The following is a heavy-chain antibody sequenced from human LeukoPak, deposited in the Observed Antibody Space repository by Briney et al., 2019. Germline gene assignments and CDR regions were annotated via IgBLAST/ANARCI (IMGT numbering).Heavy chain of an antibody. J-gene: IGHJ5*02. Sequence: SETLSLTCIVSNYSLSSDYYWGWIRQPPGKGLEWIGSIHHSGRTYYNPSLKSRVTISVDASKNHFSLKLNSVTAADTAVYYCARDHLANLASRLFDPWGQGTLVTVSS. D-gene: IGHD3-3*01. CDR2: IHHSGRT. CDR3: ARDHLANLASRLFDP. CDR1: NYSLSSDYY. V-gene: IGHV4-38-2*02.